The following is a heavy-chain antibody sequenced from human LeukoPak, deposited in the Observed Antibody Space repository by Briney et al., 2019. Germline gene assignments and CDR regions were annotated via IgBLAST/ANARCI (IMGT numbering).Heavy chain of an antibody. V-gene: IGHV3-23*01. J-gene: IGHJ3*02. CDR3: AKVGGSSWRNAFDI. D-gene: IGHD6-13*01. CDR1: GLTFSSNT. Sequence: GGSLRLSCAASGLTFSSNTMSWVRQAPGKGLEWVSDISGSGGSTYYADSVKGRFTISRDNSKNMLYLQMNSLRAEDTAVYYCAKVGGSSWRNAFDIWGQGTMVTVSS. CDR2: ISGSGGST.